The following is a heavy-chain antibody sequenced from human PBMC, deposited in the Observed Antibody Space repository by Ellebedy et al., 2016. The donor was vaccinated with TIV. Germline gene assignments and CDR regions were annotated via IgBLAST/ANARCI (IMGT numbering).Heavy chain of an antibody. J-gene: IGHJ6*03. CDR2: IWYDGSNK. CDR1: GFTFSSYG. CDR3: ARDVRGYYDYYYMDV. V-gene: IGHV3-33*01. D-gene: IGHD3-22*01. Sequence: GGSLRLSXAASGFTFSSYGMHWVRQAPGKGLEWVAVIWYDGSNKYYAGSVKGRFTISRDNSKNTLYLQMNSLRAEDTAVYYCARDVRGYYDYYYMDVWGKGTTVTVSS.